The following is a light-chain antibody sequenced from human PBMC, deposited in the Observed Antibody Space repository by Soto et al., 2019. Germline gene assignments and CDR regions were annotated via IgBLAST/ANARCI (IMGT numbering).Light chain of an antibody. CDR1: QSVGTN. J-gene: IGKJ1*01. CDR3: QQYNNWPPWT. Sequence: RVMTQSPATLSLSPGERATLSCRASQSVGTNVAWYQQKPGQAPRLLIYGASTRATDIPARFSGSGSGTDFIPTISGLQSEDFAVYYCQQYNNWPPWTFGQGTKVEVK. CDR2: GAS. V-gene: IGKV3-15*01.